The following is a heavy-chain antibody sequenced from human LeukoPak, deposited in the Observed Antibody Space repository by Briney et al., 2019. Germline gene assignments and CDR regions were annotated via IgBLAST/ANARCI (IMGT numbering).Heavy chain of an antibody. CDR1: GGSISSYY. CDR3: ARARLPAAGPSAWYGMDV. J-gene: IGHJ6*02. V-gene: IGHV4-59*01. Sequence: SETLSLTCTVSGGSISSYYWSWIRQPPGKGLEWIGYIYYSGSTNYYPSLKSRVTISVDTSKNQFSLKLSSVTAADTAVYYCARARLPAAGPSAWYGMDVWGQGTTVTVSS. CDR2: IYYSGST. D-gene: IGHD6-13*01.